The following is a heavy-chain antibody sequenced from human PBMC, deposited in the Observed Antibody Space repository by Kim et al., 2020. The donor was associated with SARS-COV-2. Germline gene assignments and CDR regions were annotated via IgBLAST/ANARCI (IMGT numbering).Heavy chain of an antibody. CDR2: IYTSGST. CDR3: ASTLFVSNSGYGI. V-gene: IGHV4-61*02. Sequence: SETLSLTCTVSGGSISSGSYYWSWIRQPAGKGLEWIGRIYTSGSTNYNPSLKSRVTISVDTSKNQFSLKLSSVTAADTAVYYCASTLFVSNSGYGIWGQGTMVTVSS. D-gene: IGHD5-12*01. CDR1: GGSISSGSYY. J-gene: IGHJ3*02.